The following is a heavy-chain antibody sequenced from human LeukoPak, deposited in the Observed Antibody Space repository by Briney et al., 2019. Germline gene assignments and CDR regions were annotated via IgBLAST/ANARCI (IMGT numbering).Heavy chain of an antibody. CDR1: GFTFSSYS. CDR2: ISSSSSSI. CDR3: ARGGPYSSSRYYFEY. D-gene: IGHD6-13*01. J-gene: IGHJ4*02. V-gene: IGHV3-48*02. Sequence: QPGGSLRLSCAVSGFTFSSYSMNWVRPAPGKGLEWVSYISSSSSSIYYADSVKGRFTISRDNAKNSLYLQMNSLRDEDTAVYYCARGGPYSSSRYYFEYWGQGTLVTVSS.